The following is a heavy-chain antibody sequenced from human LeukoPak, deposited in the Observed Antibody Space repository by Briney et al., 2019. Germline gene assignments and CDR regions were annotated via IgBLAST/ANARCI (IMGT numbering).Heavy chain of an antibody. J-gene: IGHJ5*02. CDR1: GYTFTGYY. CDR2: INPNSGGT. Sequence: GASVKVSCKASGYTFTGYYMHWVRQAPGQGLEWMGWINPNSGGTNYAQKFQGRVTMTRDTSTSSVYMELRSLTSEDTAVYYCAREGRGPWGQGTLVTVSS. CDR3: AREGRGP. V-gene: IGHV1-2*02.